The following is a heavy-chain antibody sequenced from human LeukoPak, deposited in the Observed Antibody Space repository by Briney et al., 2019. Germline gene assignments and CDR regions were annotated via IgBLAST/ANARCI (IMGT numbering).Heavy chain of an antibody. CDR3: ARNYYDGTGDFY. CDR1: GGSISGYY. Sequence: KPSETLSLTCTVSGGSISGYYWNWIRQPPGKGLEWIGYVDYSGSTNYSPSLKSRVTISVDTSKNQFSLNLSSVTAADTAVYYCARNYYDGTGDFYWGQGTLVTVSS. CDR2: VDYSGST. J-gene: IGHJ4*02. D-gene: IGHD3-22*01. V-gene: IGHV4-59*08.